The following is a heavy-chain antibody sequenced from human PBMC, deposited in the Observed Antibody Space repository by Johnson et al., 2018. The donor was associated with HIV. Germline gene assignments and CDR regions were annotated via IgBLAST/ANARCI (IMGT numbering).Heavy chain of an antibody. CDR1: GFIFSTYA. D-gene: IGHD3-16*02. V-gene: IGHV3-30*03. J-gene: IGHJ3*02. CDR3: AREGVWGSYPSFDRRAFDI. Sequence: QVQLVESGGGVVQPGRSLRLSCAASGFIFSTYAMHWVRQVPGKGLEWVALISYDESNKYYVDSVKGRFTVSRDNSKNTLYLQMNSLRAEDTAVYYCAREGVWGSYPSFDRRAFDIWGQGTMVTVSS. CDR2: ISYDESNK.